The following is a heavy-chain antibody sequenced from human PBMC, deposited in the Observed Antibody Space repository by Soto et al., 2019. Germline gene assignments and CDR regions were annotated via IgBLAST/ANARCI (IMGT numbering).Heavy chain of an antibody. CDR1: GFTFDDYA. CDR3: AKDIVLYGDLNHYYGMDV. D-gene: IGHD4-17*01. V-gene: IGHV3-9*01. Sequence: SGGSLRLSCAASGFTFDDYAMHWVRQAPGKGLEWVSGISWNSGSIGYADSVKGRFTISRDNAKNSLYLQMNSLRAEDTALYYCAKDIVLYGDLNHYYGMDVWGQGTTVTVSS. J-gene: IGHJ6*02. CDR2: ISWNSGSI.